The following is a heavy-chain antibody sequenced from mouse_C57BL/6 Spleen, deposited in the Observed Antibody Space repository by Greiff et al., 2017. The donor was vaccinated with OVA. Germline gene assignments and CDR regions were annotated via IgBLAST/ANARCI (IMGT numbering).Heavy chain of an antibody. Sequence: VQVVESGPGLVQPSQSLSITCTVSGFSLTSYGVHWVRQSPGKGLEWLGVIWRGGSTDYNAAFMSRLSITKDNSKSQVFFKMNSLQADDTAIYYCAKRGPSNWYFDVWGTGTTVTVSS. D-gene: IGHD6-1*01. V-gene: IGHV2-5*01. J-gene: IGHJ1*03. CDR2: IWRGGST. CDR3: AKRGPSNWYFDV. CDR1: GFSLTSYG.